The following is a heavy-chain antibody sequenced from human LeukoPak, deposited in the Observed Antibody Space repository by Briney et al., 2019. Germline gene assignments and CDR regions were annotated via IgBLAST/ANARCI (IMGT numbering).Heavy chain of an antibody. Sequence: GGSLRLSCAASGFTFSSYGMHWVRQAPGKGLEWVAFIRYDGSNQYYADSVKGRFTISRDSSKNTLYLQMNSLRGDDTAVYYCAKDMGYNTGWTRFDYWGQGILVTVSS. D-gene: IGHD6-19*01. CDR2: IRYDGSNQ. CDR1: GFTFSSYG. CDR3: AKDMGYNTGWTRFDY. V-gene: IGHV3-30*02. J-gene: IGHJ4*02.